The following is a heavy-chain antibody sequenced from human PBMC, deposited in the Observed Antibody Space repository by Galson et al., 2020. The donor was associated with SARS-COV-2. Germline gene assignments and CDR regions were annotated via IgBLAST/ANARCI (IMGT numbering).Heavy chain of an antibody. J-gene: IGHJ4*02. CDR2: TTVYNGTT. V-gene: IGHV1-18*01. CDR3: ARVGTGTGKGILGD. CDR1: GYTFTSYG. D-gene: IGHD3-16*01. Sequence: ASVKLSCKTSGYTFTSYGVSWVRQSPGQGLEWMGWTTVYNGTTDYAEKIQGRVSMTTDTPTSTAYMELRSLGSDDTAIYYCARVGTGTGKGILGDWGQGTLVIVSS.